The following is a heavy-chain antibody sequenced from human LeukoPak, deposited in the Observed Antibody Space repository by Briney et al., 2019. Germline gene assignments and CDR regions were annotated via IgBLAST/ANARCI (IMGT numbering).Heavy chain of an antibody. J-gene: IGHJ4*01. V-gene: IGHV3-53*01. CDR1: GFIVSSRY. CDR3: VRHSDTLTSYSFDY. Sequence: PGGSLRLSCAASGFIVSSRYMSCVRQAPGKGLEWVSIIHSGGNTYYADSVKGRFTISRDNSKNTMSLQMSSLRAEDAAVYYCVRHSDTLTSYSFDYCGHGTLVTVSS. CDR2: IHSGGNT. D-gene: IGHD3-9*01.